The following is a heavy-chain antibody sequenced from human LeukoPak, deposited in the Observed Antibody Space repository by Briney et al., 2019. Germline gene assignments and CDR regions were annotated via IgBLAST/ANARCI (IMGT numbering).Heavy chain of an antibody. V-gene: IGHV3-23*01. CDR2: ISGSGGST. CDR1: GFTFSSYA. CDR3: AKDHGGSLRGYYFDY. D-gene: IGHD1-26*01. Sequence: GGSLRLSCAASGFTFSSYAMSWVRQAPGKGLEWVSAISGSGGSTYYADSVKGRFTISRDNSKNTLYLQMNSLRAEDTAVYYCAKDHGGSLRGYYFDYWGQGTLVTVSS. J-gene: IGHJ4*02.